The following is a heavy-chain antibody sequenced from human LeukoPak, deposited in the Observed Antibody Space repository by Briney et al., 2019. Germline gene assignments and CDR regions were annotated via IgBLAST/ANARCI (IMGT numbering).Heavy chain of an antibody. J-gene: IGHJ5*02. D-gene: IGHD6-6*01. CDR3: AREKEAARRYYNWFDP. V-gene: IGHV3-23*01. CDR1: GFTFSSYA. Sequence: GGSLRLSCAASGFTFSSYAMSWVRQAPGKGLEWVSAISGSGGSTYYADSVKGRFTISRDNAKNSLYLQMNSLRAEDTAVYYCAREKEAARRYYNWFDPWGQGTLVTVSS. CDR2: ISGSGGST.